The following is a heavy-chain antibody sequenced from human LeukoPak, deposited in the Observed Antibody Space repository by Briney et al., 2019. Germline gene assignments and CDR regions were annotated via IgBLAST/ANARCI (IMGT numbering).Heavy chain of an antibody. Sequence: SETLSLTCTVSGGSISSYYWSWIRQTPRKGLGFIGYIYYSGSTNYNPSLKSRVTISVDTSKNQFSLKLSSVTAADTAVYYCARGVPQYPVDCWGQGTLVTVSS. CDR1: GGSISSYY. CDR2: IYYSGST. V-gene: IGHV4-59*01. CDR3: ARGVPQYPVDC. D-gene: IGHD1-1*01. J-gene: IGHJ4*02.